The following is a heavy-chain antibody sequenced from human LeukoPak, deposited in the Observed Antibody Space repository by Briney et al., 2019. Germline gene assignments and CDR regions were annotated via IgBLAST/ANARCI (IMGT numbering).Heavy chain of an antibody. Sequence: PGGSLRLSCAASGFTFSSYAMSWVRQAPGKGLEWVSAISGSGGSTYYADSVKGRFTISRDNSKNTLYLQMNSLRAEDTAVYYCARVNTQLFVRGPDYYGMDVWGQGTTVTVSS. CDR1: GFTFSSYA. CDR3: ARVNTQLFVRGPDYYGMDV. D-gene: IGHD3-10*02. CDR2: ISGSGGST. V-gene: IGHV3-23*01. J-gene: IGHJ6*02.